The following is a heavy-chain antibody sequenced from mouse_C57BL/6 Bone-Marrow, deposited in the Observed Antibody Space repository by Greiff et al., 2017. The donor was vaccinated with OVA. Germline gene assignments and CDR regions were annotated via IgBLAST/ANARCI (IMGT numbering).Heavy chain of an antibody. V-gene: IGHV1-42*01. J-gene: IGHJ2*01. CDR1: GYSFTGYY. Sequence: VQLQQSGPELVKPGASVKISCKASGYSFTGYYMNWVKQSPEKSLEWIGEINPSTGGTTYNQKFKAKATLTVDKSSSTAYMQLSSLTSEDSAVYFCARSHDYYPHFDYWGQGTTLTVSS. CDR2: INPSTGGT. CDR3: ARSHDYYPHFDY. D-gene: IGHD2-3*01.